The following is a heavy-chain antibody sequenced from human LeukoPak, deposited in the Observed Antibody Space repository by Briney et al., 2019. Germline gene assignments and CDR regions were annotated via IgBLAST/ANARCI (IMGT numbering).Heavy chain of an antibody. D-gene: IGHD2-2*02. CDR3: ARDRVVVPAAIAYGWFDP. CDR1: GGSISSYY. V-gene: IGHV4-4*07. CDR2: IYTSGST. Sequence: SETLSLTCTVSGGSISSYYWSWIRQPAGEGLEWIGRIYTSGSTNYNPSLKSRVTMSVDTSKSQSSLKLSSVTAADTAVYYCARDRVVVPAAIAYGWFDPWGQGTLVTVSS. J-gene: IGHJ5*02.